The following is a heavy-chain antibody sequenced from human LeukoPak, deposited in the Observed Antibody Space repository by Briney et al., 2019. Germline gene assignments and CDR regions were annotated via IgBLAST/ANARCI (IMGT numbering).Heavy chain of an antibody. J-gene: IGHJ3*01. V-gene: IGHV3-23*01. D-gene: IGHD3-10*01. CDR1: GFIFSNYA. CDR3: AKDPQARYYGSGSYYDGDAFDV. Sequence: PGGSLRLSCGASGFIFSNYAMTWVRQTPGKGLEWVSVISASGGTTYYADSMKGRFTISRDNSKNTLYLQMHSLRAEDTAVYYCAKDPQARYYGSGSYYDGDAFDVWGQGTMVTASS. CDR2: ISASGGTT.